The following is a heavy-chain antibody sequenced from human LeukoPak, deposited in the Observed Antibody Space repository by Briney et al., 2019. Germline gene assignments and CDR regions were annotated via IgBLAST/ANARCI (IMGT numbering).Heavy chain of an antibody. Sequence: PSQTLSLTCTVSGGSISSSGYYWSWIRQHPGKGLEWIGYIYYSGSTYYNPSLKSRVTISVDTSKNQFSLKLSSVTAADTAVYYCARVGSPSDYVWGSYRYYFDYWGQGTLVTVSS. CDR3: ARVGSPSDYVWGSYRYYFDY. J-gene: IGHJ4*02. CDR2: IYYSGST. D-gene: IGHD3-16*02. V-gene: IGHV4-31*03. CDR1: GGSISSSGYY.